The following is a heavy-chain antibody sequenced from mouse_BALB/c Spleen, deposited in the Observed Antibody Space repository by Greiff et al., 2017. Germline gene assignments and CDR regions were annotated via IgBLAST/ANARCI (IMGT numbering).Heavy chain of an antibody. CDR1: GYTFTSYV. CDR2: INPYNDGT. V-gene: IGHV1-14*01. D-gene: IGHD2-10*02. Sequence: VQLKESGPELVKPGASVKMSCKASGYTFTSYVMHWVKQKPGQGLEWIGYINPYNDGTKYNEKFKGKATLTSDKSSSTAYMELSSLTSEDSAVYYCARGGYGQRGGAMDYWGQGTSVTVSS. CDR3: ARGGYGQRGGAMDY. J-gene: IGHJ4*01.